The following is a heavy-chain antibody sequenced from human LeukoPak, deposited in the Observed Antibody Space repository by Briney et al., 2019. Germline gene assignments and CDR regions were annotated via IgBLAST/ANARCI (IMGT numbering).Heavy chain of an antibody. CDR3: TRVTRDVDY. V-gene: IGHV3-72*01. D-gene: IGHD1-14*01. CDR2: IRNKANGYTT. J-gene: IGHJ4*02. Sequence: GGSLRLSCAASGFTFSDHYMDWVRQAPGKGLEWVGRIRNKANGYTTEYAASVKGRFTISRDDSKNSVYLQMSSLKTEDTAVYYCTRVTRDVDYWGQGTLVTVSS. CDR1: GFTFSDHY.